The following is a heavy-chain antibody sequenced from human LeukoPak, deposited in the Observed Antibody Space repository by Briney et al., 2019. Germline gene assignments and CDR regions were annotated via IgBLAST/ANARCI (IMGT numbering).Heavy chain of an antibody. V-gene: IGHV4-30-2*01. CDR1: GGSISSGGHY. CDR3: AKARLPPLLISGSGSYYNGGY. J-gene: IGHJ4*02. CDR2: IYHSGST. Sequence: SETLSLTCTVSGGSISSGGHYWSWIRQPPGKGLEWIGYIYHSGSTYYNPSLKSRVTISVDRSKNQFSLKLSSVTAADTAVYYCAKARLPPLLISGSGSYYNGGYWGQGTLVTVSS. D-gene: IGHD3-10*01.